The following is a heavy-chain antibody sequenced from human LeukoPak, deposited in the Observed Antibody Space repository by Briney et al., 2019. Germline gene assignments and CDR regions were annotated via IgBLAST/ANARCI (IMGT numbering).Heavy chain of an antibody. J-gene: IGHJ4*02. CDR2: IKQDGSEK. CDR3: AREDIVVVPAGY. Sequence: GGSLRLSCAASGFTFSDYYMSWIRQAPGKGLEWVANIKQDGSEKYYVDSVKGRFTISRDNAKNSLYLQMNSLRAEDTAVYYCAREDIVVVPAGYWGQGTLVTVSS. CDR1: GFTFSDYY. D-gene: IGHD2-2*01. V-gene: IGHV3-7*01.